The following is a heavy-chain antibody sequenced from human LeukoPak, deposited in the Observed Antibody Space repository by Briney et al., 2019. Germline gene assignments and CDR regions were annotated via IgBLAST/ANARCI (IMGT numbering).Heavy chain of an antibody. CDR3: ARDRATLKGIDY. CDR1: GFTFSSYA. Sequence: PGRSLRLSCAASGFTFSSYAMHWVRQAPGEGLEWVAVISYDGSIKYYADSVKGRFTISRDNSKNTLYLQMNSLRAEDTAVYYCARDRATLKGIDYWGQGTLVTVSS. CDR2: ISYDGSIK. J-gene: IGHJ4*02. V-gene: IGHV3-30-3*01. D-gene: IGHD3-10*01.